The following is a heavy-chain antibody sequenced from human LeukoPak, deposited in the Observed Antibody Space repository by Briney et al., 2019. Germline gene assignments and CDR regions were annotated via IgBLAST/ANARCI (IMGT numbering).Heavy chain of an antibody. CDR3: AREITDYYDSSGYFDY. CDR1: GGTFSSYA. CDR2: IIPILGIA. Sequence: SVKVSCKASGGTFSSYAISWVRQAPGQGLEWMGRIIPILGIANYAQKFQGRVTITADKSTSTAYMELSSLRSEDTAVYYCAREITDYYDSSGYFDYWGQGTLVTVSS. J-gene: IGHJ4*02. D-gene: IGHD3-22*01. V-gene: IGHV1-69*04.